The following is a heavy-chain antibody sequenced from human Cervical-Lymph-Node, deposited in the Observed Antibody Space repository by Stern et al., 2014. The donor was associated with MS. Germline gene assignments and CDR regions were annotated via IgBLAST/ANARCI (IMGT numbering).Heavy chain of an antibody. CDR2: IYWDDEK. Sequence: ESGATLVKATQPLTLTCTFSGFALRNSGVSVAWIRQPPGKALEWLEVIYWDDEKRYSPSLKSRLSITKDASESQVVLTMTNMDPVDTATYYCTHSLHGDYYDAFDTWGQGTMVTVSS. D-gene: IGHD4-17*01. J-gene: IGHJ3*02. V-gene: IGHV2-5*02. CDR1: GFALRNSGVS. CDR3: THSLHGDYYDAFDT.